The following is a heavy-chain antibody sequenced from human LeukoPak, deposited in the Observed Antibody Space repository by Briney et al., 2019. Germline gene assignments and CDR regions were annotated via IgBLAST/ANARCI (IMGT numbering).Heavy chain of an antibody. Sequence: SETLSLTCTVSGASISSYYWSWIRQPPGKGLEWIGYIYYSGSTNYNPSLKSRVTISVDTSKNEFSLKLSSVTAADTAVYYCARGMGIAVAGPYFDYWGQGTLVTVSS. CDR2: IYYSGST. V-gene: IGHV4-59*01. J-gene: IGHJ4*02. CDR1: GASISSYY. D-gene: IGHD6-19*01. CDR3: ARGMGIAVAGPYFDY.